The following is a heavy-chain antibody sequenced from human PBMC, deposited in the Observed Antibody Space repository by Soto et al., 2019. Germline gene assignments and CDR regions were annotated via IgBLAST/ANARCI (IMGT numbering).Heavy chain of an antibody. CDR1: GFTFSSYA. CDR2: ISGSGGST. J-gene: IGHJ6*02. CDR3: VKGPWGYYGMDV. V-gene: IGHV3-23*01. Sequence: GGSLRLSCAASGFTFSSYAMSWVRQAPGKGLEWVSAISGSGGSTYYADSVKGRFTISRDNSKNTLYLQMNSLRAEDTAVYYCVKGPWGYYGMDVWGQGTTVTVSS. D-gene: IGHD3-16*01.